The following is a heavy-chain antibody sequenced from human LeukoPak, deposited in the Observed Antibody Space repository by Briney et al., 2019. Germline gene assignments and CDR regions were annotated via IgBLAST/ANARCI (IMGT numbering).Heavy chain of an antibody. CDR1: GGSISSGGYY. D-gene: IGHD1-26*01. CDR2: IYYSGST. V-gene: IGHV4-31*03. CDR3: ARATKEVGIYYYYYMDV. J-gene: IGHJ6*03. Sequence: SETLSLTCTVSGGSISSGGYYWSWIRQHPGKGLEWIGYIYYSGSTYYNPSLKSRVTISVDTSKNQFSLKLSSVTAADTAVYYCARATKEVGIYYYYYMDVWGKGTTVTVSS.